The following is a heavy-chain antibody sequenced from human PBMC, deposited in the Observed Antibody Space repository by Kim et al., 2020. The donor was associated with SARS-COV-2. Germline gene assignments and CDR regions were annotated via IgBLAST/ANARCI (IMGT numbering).Heavy chain of an antibody. CDR3: AKAHRPHYDILTGYYNPYFDY. J-gene: IGHJ4*02. CDR1: GFTFSSYG. CDR2: ISYDGSNK. D-gene: IGHD3-9*01. V-gene: IGHV3-30*18. Sequence: GGSLRLSCAASGFTFSSYGMHWVRQAPGKGLEWVAVISYDGSNKYYADSVKGRFTISRDNSKNTLYLQMNSLRAEDTAVYYCAKAHRPHYDILTGYYNPYFDYWGQGTLVTVSS.